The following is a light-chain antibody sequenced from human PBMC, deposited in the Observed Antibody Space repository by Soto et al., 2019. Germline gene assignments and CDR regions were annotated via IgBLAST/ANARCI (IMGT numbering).Light chain of an antibody. CDR1: QSVSSY. CDR2: DAS. CDR3: QQRNVWPPIT. J-gene: IGKJ5*01. V-gene: IGKV3-11*01. Sequence: EIVLTQSPATLSLSPGERATLSCRASQSVSSYFAWYQQKPGQAPRLLIYDASNRANGVPARFGGSGSGTDFTLTINSLEPEDFAVYYCQQRNVWPPITFGQGTRLEIK.